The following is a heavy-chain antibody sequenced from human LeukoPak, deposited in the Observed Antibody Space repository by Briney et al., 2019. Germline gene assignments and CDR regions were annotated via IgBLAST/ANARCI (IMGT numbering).Heavy chain of an antibody. V-gene: IGHV3-7*01. CDR3: ARDSFSSGYSD. J-gene: IGHJ4*02. D-gene: IGHD3-22*01. CDR2: IKQDGSEK. CDR1: GFTFSSYW. Sequence: PGGSLRLSCAASGFTFSSYWMSWSRQAPGKGREWVANIKQDGSEKYYVDSVKGRFTISRDNAKNSLYLQMNSLRAEDTAVYYCARDSFSSGYSDWGQGTLVTVSS.